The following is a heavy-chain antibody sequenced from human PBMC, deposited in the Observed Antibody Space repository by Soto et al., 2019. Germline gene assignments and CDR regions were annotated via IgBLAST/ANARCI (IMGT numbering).Heavy chain of an antibody. CDR3: ARLRSDYGDYDRLDY. D-gene: IGHD4-17*01. CDR2: ISYSGST. Sequence: SETLSLTCTVSGGSVSSVSYYWSWIRQPPGRGLEWVGSISYSGSTNYNPSLKSRVTISVDTSKNQFSLKLSSVTAADTAVYYCARLRSDYGDYDRLDYWGQGTLVTV. J-gene: IGHJ4*02. CDR1: GGSVSSVSYY. V-gene: IGHV4-61*01.